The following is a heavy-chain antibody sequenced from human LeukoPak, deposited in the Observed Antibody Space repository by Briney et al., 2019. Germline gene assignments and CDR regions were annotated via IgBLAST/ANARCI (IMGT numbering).Heavy chain of an antibody. D-gene: IGHD3-22*01. CDR2: ISGSGGST. Sequence: GGSLRLSCAASGFTFSSYAMSWVRQAPGKGLEWVSAISGSGGSTYCADSVKGRFTISRDNSKNTLYLQMNSLRAEDTAVYYCAKAVLGYDSSGYYTFDYWDQGTLVTVSS. CDR3: AKAVLGYDSSGYYTFDY. CDR1: GFTFSSYA. V-gene: IGHV3-23*01. J-gene: IGHJ4*02.